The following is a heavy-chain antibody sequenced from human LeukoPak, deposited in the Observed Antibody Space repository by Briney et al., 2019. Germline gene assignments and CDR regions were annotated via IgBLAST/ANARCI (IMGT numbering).Heavy chain of an antibody. CDR2: ISLGNSTM. CDR3: ARVGKGRSWDY. J-gene: IGHJ4*02. V-gene: IGHV3-48*02. D-gene: IGHD1-26*01. CDR1: GFTFSSFT. Sequence: GGSLRLFCAASGFTFSSFTMNWARQVPGKGLEWISYISLGNSTMFYADSVKGRFTISRDNAKNSLYLQMNSLRDDDTAVYYCARVGKGRSWDYWGQGTLVSVSS.